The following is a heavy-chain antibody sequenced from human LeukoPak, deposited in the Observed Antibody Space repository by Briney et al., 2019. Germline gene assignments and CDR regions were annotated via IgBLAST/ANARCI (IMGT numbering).Heavy chain of an antibody. D-gene: IGHD2-15*01. CDR1: GFTFSSYA. V-gene: IGHV3-23*01. J-gene: IGHJ4*02. CDR2: ISGSGGST. Sequence: GRSLRLSCAASGFTFSSYAMSWVRQAPGKGLEWVSAISGSGGSTYYADSVKGRFTISRDNSKNTLYLQMNGLRAEDTAVYYCAKDFPDIVVVVAAPEGYYFDYWGQGTLVTVSS. CDR3: AKDFPDIVVVVAAPEGYYFDY.